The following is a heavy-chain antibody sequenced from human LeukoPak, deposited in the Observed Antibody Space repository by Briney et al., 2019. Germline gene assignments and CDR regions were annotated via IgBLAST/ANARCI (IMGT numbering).Heavy chain of an antibody. V-gene: IGHV3-23*01. CDR2: ISSSGGTT. D-gene: IGHD1-26*01. Sequence: GGSLRLSCAAPGFTFSTYAVNWAGHAPVKGLEWVSAISSSGGTTYYADSVKGRFSISRDNSKNTLYLRMNSLRAEDTAVYYCAKDRNAWPTNFDSWGQGTLVTVSA. CDR3: AKDRNAWPTNFDS. J-gene: IGHJ4*02. CDR1: GFTFSTYA.